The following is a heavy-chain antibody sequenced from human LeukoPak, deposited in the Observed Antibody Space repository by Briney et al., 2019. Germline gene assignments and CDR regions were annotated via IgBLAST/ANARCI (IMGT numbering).Heavy chain of an antibody. J-gene: IGHJ4*02. Sequence: GGSLRLSCAASGFTFSDYYMSWIRQAPGKGLEWVSYISSSGSTIYYADSVKGRFTISRDNAKNSLYLQMNSLRAEDTAVYYCEATYYYGSGSDYWGQGTLVTVSS. CDR1: GFTFSDYY. CDR3: EATYYYGSGSDY. CDR2: ISSSGSTI. V-gene: IGHV3-11*04. D-gene: IGHD3-10*01.